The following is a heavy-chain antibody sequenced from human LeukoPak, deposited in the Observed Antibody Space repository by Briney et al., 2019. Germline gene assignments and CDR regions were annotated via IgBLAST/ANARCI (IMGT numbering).Heavy chain of an antibody. CDR3: ARDPLGDAFDI. CDR2: IIPIFGTA. CDR1: GGTFSSYA. V-gene: IGHV1-69*05. D-gene: IGHD3-16*02. J-gene: IGHJ3*02. Sequence: SVTVSCKASGGTFSSYAISWVRQAPGQGLEWMGGIIPIFGTANYAHKFQGRVTITTDESTSTAYMELRSLRSEDTAVYYCARDPLGDAFDIWSQGTMVTVSS.